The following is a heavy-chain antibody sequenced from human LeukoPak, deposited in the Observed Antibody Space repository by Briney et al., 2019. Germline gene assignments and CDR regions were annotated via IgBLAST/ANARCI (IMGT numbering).Heavy chain of an antibody. CDR3: ASGKDIVVVVAATSPYDAFDI. D-gene: IGHD2-15*01. V-gene: IGHV1-2*02. CDR1: GYTFTGYY. J-gene: IGHJ3*02. CDR2: INPNSGGT. Sequence: ASVKVSCKASGYTFTGYYMHWVRQAPGQGLEWMGWINPNSGGTNYAQKFKETVTMNMDTSISTAYMELSRLRSDDTAVYYCASGKDIVVVVAATSPYDAFDIWGQGTMVTVSS.